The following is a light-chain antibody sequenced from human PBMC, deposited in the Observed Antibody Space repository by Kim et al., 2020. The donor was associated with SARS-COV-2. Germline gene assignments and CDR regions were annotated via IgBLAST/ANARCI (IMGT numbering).Light chain of an antibody. V-gene: IGKV3-20*01. Sequence: PAERATHSCRASHSASGTYLAWLQQKPGQAPRLLIYCASSRATGNPDRISGSGSGTDFTLTISRLEPEHFAVYYCQQYGSSSRWTFGQGTKVDIK. CDR2: CAS. CDR1: HSASGTY. CDR3: QQYGSSSRWT. J-gene: IGKJ1*01.